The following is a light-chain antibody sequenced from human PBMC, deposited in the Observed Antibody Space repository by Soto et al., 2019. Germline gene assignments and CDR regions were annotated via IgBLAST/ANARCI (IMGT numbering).Light chain of an antibody. J-gene: IGKJ4*01. CDR1: QSVSSSY. CDR3: EQYGSSPLS. V-gene: IGKV3-20*01. Sequence: EIVLTQSPGTLSLSPGERATLSCRASQSVSSSYLAWYQQKPGQAPRLLIYDATSRATGIPDRFRGSGSGTGFTITISGLEPEEVAVYYCEQYGSSPLSFGGGTKVEIK. CDR2: DAT.